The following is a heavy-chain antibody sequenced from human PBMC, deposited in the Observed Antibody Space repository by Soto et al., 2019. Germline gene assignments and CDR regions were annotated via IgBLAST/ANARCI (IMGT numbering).Heavy chain of an antibody. CDR1: GGTFSSYA. Sequence: QVQLVQSGAEVKKPGSSVKVSCKASGGTFSSYAISWVRQAPGQGLEWMGGIIPIFGTANYAHKLQGRVTIPADESTSTAYMELSSLRSEDTAVCYCARGGLRFLEWFHSPGRFDRWGQGTLVTVSS. CDR3: ARGGLRFLEWFHSPGRFDR. CDR2: IIPIFGTA. J-gene: IGHJ5*02. D-gene: IGHD3-3*01. V-gene: IGHV1-69*01.